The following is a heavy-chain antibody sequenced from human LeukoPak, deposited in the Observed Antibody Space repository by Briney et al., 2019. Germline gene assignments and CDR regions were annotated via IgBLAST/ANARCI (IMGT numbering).Heavy chain of an antibody. V-gene: IGHV4-59*01. CDR1: GGSISSYY. Sequence: SETLSLTCTVSGGSISSYYWSWIRQPPGKGLEWIGYIYYSGSTNYNPSLKSRVTISVDTSKNQFSLKLSSVTAADTAVYYCARDRRGRDYGDYKYYYFDYWGQGTLVTVSS. CDR3: ARDRRGRDYGDYKYYYFDY. D-gene: IGHD4-17*01. CDR2: IYYSGST. J-gene: IGHJ4*02.